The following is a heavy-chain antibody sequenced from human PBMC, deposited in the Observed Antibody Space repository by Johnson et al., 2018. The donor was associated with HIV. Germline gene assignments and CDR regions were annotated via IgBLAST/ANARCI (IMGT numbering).Heavy chain of an antibody. CDR3: ARDPSTQYSRLTGDFGAFDI. J-gene: IGHJ3*02. CDR2: ISGDGSST. Sequence: VQLVESGGGVVQPGGSLGLSCAASGFTFSTYAMTWVRQAPGKGLECVSVISGDGSSTPYADSVKGRFTISRDNAKTSLFLQMNSLRAEDTALYYCARDPSTQYSRLTGDFGAFDIWGQGTMVIVSS. V-gene: IGHV3-23*04. CDR1: GFTFSTYA. D-gene: IGHD7-27*01.